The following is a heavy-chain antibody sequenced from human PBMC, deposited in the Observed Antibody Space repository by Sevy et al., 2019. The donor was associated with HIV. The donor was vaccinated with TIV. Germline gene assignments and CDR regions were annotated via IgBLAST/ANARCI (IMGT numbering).Heavy chain of an antibody. D-gene: IGHD2-15*01. CDR1: GFSVSSNY. Sequence: GGSLRLSCAASGFSVSSNYMSWVRQAPGKGPEWVSVIHSGGKISYADSVQGRFTISRGNSKNTLYLQMNSLRAEDTAVYYCAREDIVLGEDNYDGIDVWGQGTTVTVSS. CDR2: IHSGGKI. J-gene: IGHJ6*02. CDR3: AREDIVLGEDNYDGIDV. V-gene: IGHV3-53*01.